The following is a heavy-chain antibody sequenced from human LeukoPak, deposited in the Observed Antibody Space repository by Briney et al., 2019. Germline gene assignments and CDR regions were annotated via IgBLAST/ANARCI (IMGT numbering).Heavy chain of an antibody. CDR3: ASPVGATTVRAFDI. CDR1: GFIFSDHY. Sequence: GGSLRLSCAASGFIFSDHYMDWVRQAPGKGLEWVGRTRNEANIYTTKYAASVKGRFTISRDDSKDSLYLQMNSLKTEDTAVYYCASPVGATTVRAFDIWGQGTMVTVSS. CDR2: TRNEANIYTT. D-gene: IGHD1-26*01. J-gene: IGHJ3*02. V-gene: IGHV3-72*01.